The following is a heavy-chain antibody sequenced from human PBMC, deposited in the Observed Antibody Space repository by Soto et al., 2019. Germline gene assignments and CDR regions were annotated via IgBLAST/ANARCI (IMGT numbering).Heavy chain of an antibody. D-gene: IGHD6-13*01. V-gene: IGHV3-23*01. CDR1: GFTFNNYA. J-gene: IGHJ3*01. Sequence: WGSRRLSCAASGFTFNNYAMNWVRQARGKGLEWVSAISGSGGSAYYADSVQGRFIISRDNSKNTLYLQMNSLRAEDAAIYYCVRECSGWYSRGSFDFWGGGTMVNV. CDR3: VRECSGWYSRGSFDF. CDR2: ISGSGGSA.